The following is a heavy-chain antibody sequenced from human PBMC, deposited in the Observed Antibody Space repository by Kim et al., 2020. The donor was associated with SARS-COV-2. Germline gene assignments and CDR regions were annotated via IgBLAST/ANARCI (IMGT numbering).Heavy chain of an antibody. CDR2: ISWNSGSI. Sequence: GGSLRLSCAASGFTFDDYAMHWVRQAPGKGLEWVSGISWNSGSIGYADSVKGRFTISRDNAKNSLYLQMNSLRAEDTALYYCAKDLTYYYVFDIWGQGTMVTVSS. CDR1: GFTFDDYA. CDR3: AKDLTYYYVFDI. V-gene: IGHV3-9*01. D-gene: IGHD3-10*01. J-gene: IGHJ3*02.